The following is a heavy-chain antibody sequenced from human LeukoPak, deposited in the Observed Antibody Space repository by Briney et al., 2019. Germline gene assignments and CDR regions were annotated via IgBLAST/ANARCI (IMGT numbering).Heavy chain of an antibody. V-gene: IGHV3-21*01. J-gene: IGHJ4*02. D-gene: IGHD4-17*01. CDR1: GFTFSSYA. CDR2: ISSSSSYI. Sequence: GGSLRLSCAASGFTFSSYAMTWVRQAPGKGLEWVSSISSSSSYIYYADSVKGRFTISRDNAKNSLYLQMNSLRAEDTAVYYCARKPTVSGEAIDYWGQGTLVTVSS. CDR3: ARKPTVSGEAIDY.